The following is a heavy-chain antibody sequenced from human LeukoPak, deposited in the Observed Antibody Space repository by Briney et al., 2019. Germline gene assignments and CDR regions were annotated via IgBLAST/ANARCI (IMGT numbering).Heavy chain of an antibody. J-gene: IGHJ4*02. CDR3: AMTLGHCASTRCYDY. CDR1: GFTFSYNA. CDR2: ISGSGGST. Sequence: GGSLRLSCAASGFTFSYNAMSWVRQAPGKGLEWVSAISGSGGSTYYADSVKGRFTVSRDNSKNTLYLQLNSLRAEDTAVYYCAMTLGHCASTRCYDYWGQGTLVPVSS. V-gene: IGHV3-23*01. D-gene: IGHD2-2*01.